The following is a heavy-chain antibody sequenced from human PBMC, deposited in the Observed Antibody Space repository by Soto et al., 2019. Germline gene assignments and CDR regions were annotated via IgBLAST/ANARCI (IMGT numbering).Heavy chain of an antibody. Sequence: GGSLRLSCAASGFTVSSNYMSWVRQAPGKGLEWVSVIYSGGSTYYADSVKGRFTISRDNSKNTLYLQMNSLRAEDTAVYYCARDRVADYYDSSGYSYFDYWGQGTLVTVSS. V-gene: IGHV3-66*01. D-gene: IGHD3-22*01. CDR2: IYSGGST. CDR3: ARDRVADYYDSSGYSYFDY. CDR1: GFTVSSNY. J-gene: IGHJ4*02.